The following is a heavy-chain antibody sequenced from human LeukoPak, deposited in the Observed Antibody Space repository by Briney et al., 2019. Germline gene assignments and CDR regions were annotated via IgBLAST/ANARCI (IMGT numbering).Heavy chain of an antibody. D-gene: IGHD5-18*01. CDR2: IKQDGSEK. J-gene: IGHJ4*02. V-gene: IGHV3-7*03. CDR3: ASGGYSFFY. CDR1: GFSFSSYW. Sequence: GGSLRLSCAASGFSFSSYWMNWVRQAPGKGLEWVANIKQDGSEKYYVDSVRGRFTISRDNAKNSLYLQMNSLRAEDTAVYYCASGGYSFFYWGQGTLVTVSS.